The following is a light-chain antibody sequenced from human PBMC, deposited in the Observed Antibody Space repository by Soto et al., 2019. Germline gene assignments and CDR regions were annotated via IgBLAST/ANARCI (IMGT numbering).Light chain of an antibody. V-gene: IGKV1-39*01. Sequence: DIQMPQSPSSLSASVGDRSTITRRASQSIGNYLNWYQQKSGKAPKLLLRSASTLQSGVPSRFSGSRSGTGFTLTISCLQPEDFATYYCQQSYSAPRTVGQGNKVDIK. J-gene: IGKJ2*01. CDR3: QQSYSAPRT. CDR2: SAS. CDR1: QSIGNY.